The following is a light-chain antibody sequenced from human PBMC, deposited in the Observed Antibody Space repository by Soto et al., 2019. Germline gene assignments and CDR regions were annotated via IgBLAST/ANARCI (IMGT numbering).Light chain of an antibody. CDR1: SSDVGGYNY. CDR3: SSCTSSSTVV. CDR2: EVS. Sequence: QSALTQPASVSGSPGQSITISCTGTSSDVGGYNYVSWYQQHPGKAPKLMIFEVSNRPSGVSIRFSGSKSGNTASLSISGLQAEDEADYYCSSCTSSSTVVFGGGTQLTV. J-gene: IGLJ2*01. V-gene: IGLV2-14*01.